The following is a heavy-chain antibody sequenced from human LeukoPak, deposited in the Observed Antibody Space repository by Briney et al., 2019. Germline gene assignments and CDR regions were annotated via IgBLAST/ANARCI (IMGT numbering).Heavy chain of an antibody. V-gene: IGHV4-59*01. Sequence: PSETLSLTCTVSGGSISSYYWSWIRQPPGKGLEWIGYIYYSGSTNYNPSLKSRVTISVDTSKNQFSLKLGSVTAADTAVYYCARDDPSYSSGFDYWGQGTLGTVSS. D-gene: IGHD6-19*01. CDR3: ARDDPSYSSGFDY. CDR2: IYYSGST. CDR1: GGSISSYY. J-gene: IGHJ4*02.